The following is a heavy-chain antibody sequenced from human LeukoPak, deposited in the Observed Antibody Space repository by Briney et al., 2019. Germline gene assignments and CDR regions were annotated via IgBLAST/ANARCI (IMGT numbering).Heavy chain of an antibody. Sequence: SQTLSLTCTVSGGSISSGDYYWSWIRQPPGKGLEWIGYIYYSGSTYYNPSLMSRVTISVDTSKNQFSLKLSSVTAADTAVYYCARARYANAWYAFDIWGHGTMVTVSS. CDR2: IYYSGST. V-gene: IGHV4-30-4*01. J-gene: IGHJ3*02. CDR1: GGSISSGDYY. D-gene: IGHD2-2*01. CDR3: ARARYANAWYAFDI.